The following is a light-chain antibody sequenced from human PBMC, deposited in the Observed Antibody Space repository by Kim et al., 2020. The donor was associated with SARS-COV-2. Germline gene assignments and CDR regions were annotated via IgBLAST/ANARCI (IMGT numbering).Light chain of an antibody. Sequence: STINCKARQSVLYSSNNKNYLAWYQQKPGQPPELLIYWAFTRESGVPDRVSGSGSGTDFTLTISSLQAEDVAVYYCQQYYSTPFTFGPGTKVDIK. CDR1: QSVLYSSNNKNY. V-gene: IGKV4-1*01. CDR2: WAF. CDR3: QQYYSTPFT. J-gene: IGKJ3*01.